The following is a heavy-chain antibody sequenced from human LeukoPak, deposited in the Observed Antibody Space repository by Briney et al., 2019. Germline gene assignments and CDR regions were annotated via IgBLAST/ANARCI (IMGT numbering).Heavy chain of an antibody. V-gene: IGHV3-30*18. Sequence: PGGSLRLSCAASGFTFSSYGMHWVRQAPGKGLEWVAVISYDGSNKYYADSVKGRFTISRDNSKNTLYLQMNSLRAEDTAVYYCAKEGVYYYYGIDVWGQGTTVTVSS. CDR1: GFTFSSYG. CDR3: AKEGVYYYYGIDV. CDR2: ISYDGSNK. J-gene: IGHJ6*02.